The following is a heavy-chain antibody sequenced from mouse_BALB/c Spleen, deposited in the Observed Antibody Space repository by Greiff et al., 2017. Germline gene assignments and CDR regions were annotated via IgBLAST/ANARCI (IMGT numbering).Heavy chain of an antibody. J-gene: IGHJ2*01. CDR3: ARLGDSLDY. Sequence: VQLQQSGAELVRPGVSVKISCKGSGYTFTDYAMHWVKQSHAKSLEWIGVISTYYGDASYNQKFKGKATMTVDKSSSTAYMELARLTSEDSAIYYCARLGDSLDYWGQGTTLTVSS. V-gene: IGHV1S137*01. CDR2: ISTYYGDA. CDR1: GYTFTDYA.